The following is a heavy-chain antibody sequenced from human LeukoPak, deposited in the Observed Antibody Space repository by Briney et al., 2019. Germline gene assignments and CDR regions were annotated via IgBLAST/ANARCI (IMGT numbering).Heavy chain of an antibody. J-gene: IGHJ5*02. CDR3: ARVRIAAAGTKGWFDP. CDR1: GYTFTSYD. Sequence: ASVKVSCKASGYTFTSYDINWVRQATGQGLEWMGWMNPNSGNTGYAQKFQGRVTMTRNTSISTAYMELSSLRSEDTAVYYCARVRIAAAGTKGWFDPWGQGILVTVSS. CDR2: MNPNSGNT. V-gene: IGHV1-8*01. D-gene: IGHD6-13*01.